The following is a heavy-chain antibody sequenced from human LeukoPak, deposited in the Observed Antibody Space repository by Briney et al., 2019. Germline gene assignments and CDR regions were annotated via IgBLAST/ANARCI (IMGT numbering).Heavy chain of an antibody. Sequence: YYADSVKGRFTISRDNAKNSLYLHMNSLRAEDTAVYYCARDLRIAVAGKEPWGQGTLVAVSS. V-gene: IGHV3-21*01. CDR3: ARDLRIAVAGKEP. J-gene: IGHJ5*02. D-gene: IGHD6-19*01.